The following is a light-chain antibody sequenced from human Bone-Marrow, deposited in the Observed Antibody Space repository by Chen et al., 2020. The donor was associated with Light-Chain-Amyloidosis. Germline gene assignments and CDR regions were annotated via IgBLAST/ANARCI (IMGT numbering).Light chain of an antibody. V-gene: IGLV2-14*01. CDR3: SSYTITNTLV. Sequence: QSALTQPASVSGSPGQSITISCTGTSSDVSGDNHVSWYQQHPDKAPKLIIYEVTNRPSWVPDRFSGSKSENTAPLTISGLQTEDEADYFCSSYTITNTLVFGSGTRVTVL. CDR1: SSDVSGDNH. CDR2: EVT. J-gene: IGLJ1*01.